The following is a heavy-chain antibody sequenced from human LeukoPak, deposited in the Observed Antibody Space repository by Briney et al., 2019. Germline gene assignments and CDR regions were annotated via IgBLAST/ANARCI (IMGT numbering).Heavy chain of an antibody. Sequence: SETLSLTCTVSGGSISSYYWSWIRQPPGKGLEWIGYIYYSGSTNYSPSLKSRVTISVDTSKNQFSLKLCSVTAADTAVYYCARQGYSAYEILDYWGQGTLVTV. J-gene: IGHJ4*02. D-gene: IGHD5-12*01. V-gene: IGHV4-59*08. CDR1: GGSISSYY. CDR3: ARQGYSAYEILDY. CDR2: IYYSGST.